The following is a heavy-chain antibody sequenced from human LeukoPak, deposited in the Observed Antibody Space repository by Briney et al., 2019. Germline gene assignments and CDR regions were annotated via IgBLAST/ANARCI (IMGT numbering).Heavy chain of an antibody. J-gene: IGHJ4*02. Sequence: GSPRLYCATSGFTFSEFAITWVRQAPGKGLECIGFIRSRANGGTSEFVASVKGRFTFSRDDSQSIAYLQMNSLKTEDTAIYFCTYDTSGYNYYFDHWGQGTLVTVSS. CDR3: TYDTSGYNYYFDH. CDR1: GFTFSEFA. D-gene: IGHD3-22*01. V-gene: IGHV3-49*04. CDR2: IRSRANGGTS.